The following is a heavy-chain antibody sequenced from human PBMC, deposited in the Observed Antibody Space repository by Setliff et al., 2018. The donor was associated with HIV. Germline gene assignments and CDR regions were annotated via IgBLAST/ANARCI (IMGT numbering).Heavy chain of an antibody. Sequence: PSETLSLTCTVSGGSITGYYWSWVRQPPGKGLEWIGYIFYSGITYYNPSLKSRVTISVDTSKNQFSLNLTSVTAADTAVYYCARSKTFYDFWGGYYTHGAFKIWGLGTMVTVSS. J-gene: IGHJ3*02. D-gene: IGHD3-3*01. CDR2: IFYSGIT. CDR1: GGSITGYY. CDR3: ARSKTFYDFWGGYYTHGAFKI. V-gene: IGHV4-59*12.